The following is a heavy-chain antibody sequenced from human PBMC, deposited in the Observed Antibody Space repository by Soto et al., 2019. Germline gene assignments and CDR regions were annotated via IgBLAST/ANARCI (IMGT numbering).Heavy chain of an antibody. J-gene: IGHJ3*02. CDR1: GYSFTSYW. Sequence: PGESLKISCKGSGYSFTSYWIGWVRQMPGKGLEWMGIIYPGDSDTRYSPSFQGQVTISADKSISTAYLQWSSLKASDTAMYYCARPFTPQDKNDAFDIWGQGTTVTVSS. CDR3: ARPFTPQDKNDAFDI. CDR2: IYPGDSDT. V-gene: IGHV5-51*01.